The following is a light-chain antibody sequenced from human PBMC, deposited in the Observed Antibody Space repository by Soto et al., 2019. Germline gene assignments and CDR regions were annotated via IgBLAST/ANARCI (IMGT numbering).Light chain of an antibody. J-gene: IGKJ4*01. V-gene: IGKV3-15*01. CDR1: RLVTSN. CDR2: AAS. Sequence: MTQSPATLSVSPRENATLSCRARRLVTSNLAWYQQKPGQPPRLLLYAASTRATGVPARFSGSGSETDFTLTISSLQSEEFAVYYCQQYGVLPLTFGGGTKVDIK. CDR3: QQYGVLPLT.